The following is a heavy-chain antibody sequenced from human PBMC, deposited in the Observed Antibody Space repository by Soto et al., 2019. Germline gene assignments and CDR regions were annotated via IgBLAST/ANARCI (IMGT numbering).Heavy chain of an antibody. CDR1: GYTFTSYY. J-gene: IGHJ4*02. CDR2: INPSGGST. D-gene: IGHD2-21*02. Sequence: GASVKVSCKASGYTFTSYYMHWVRQAPGQGLEWMGIINPSGGSTSYAQKFQGRVTMTRDTSTSTVYMELSSLRSEDTAVYYCARDADRVVVTATEGFDYWGQGTLVTSPQ. CDR3: ARDADRVVVTATEGFDY. V-gene: IGHV1-46*01.